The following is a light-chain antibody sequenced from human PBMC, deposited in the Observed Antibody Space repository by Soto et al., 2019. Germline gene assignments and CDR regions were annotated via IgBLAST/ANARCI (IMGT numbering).Light chain of an antibody. Sequence: QSALTQPASVSGSPGQSITISCTGSSSGIGDYNFVSWYQQLPGKAPKLMIYEVTHRPSGVPNRFSGSKSGNTASLTISGLQADDEADYYCSSFTKESALLLFGGGTKLTVL. CDR2: EVT. J-gene: IGLJ3*02. V-gene: IGLV2-14*01. CDR3: SSFTKESALLL. CDR1: SSGIGDYNF.